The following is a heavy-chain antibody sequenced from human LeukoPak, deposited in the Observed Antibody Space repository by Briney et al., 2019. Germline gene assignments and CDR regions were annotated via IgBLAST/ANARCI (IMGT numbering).Heavy chain of an antibody. Sequence: GSLRLSCAASGFTFSSYTMSWVRQAPGKGLECVSAISGRGNTTYDADSVKGRFTISRDNSKNTLYLQMNSLRAEDTAVYYCAKILPGHNYDILTGYYFDYWGQGTLVTVSS. D-gene: IGHD3-9*01. CDR1: GFTFSSYT. CDR3: AKILPGHNYDILTGYYFDY. J-gene: IGHJ4*02. CDR2: ISGRGNTT. V-gene: IGHV3-23*01.